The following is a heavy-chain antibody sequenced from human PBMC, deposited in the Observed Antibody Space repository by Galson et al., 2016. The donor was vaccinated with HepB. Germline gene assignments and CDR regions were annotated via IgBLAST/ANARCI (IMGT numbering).Heavy chain of an antibody. Sequence: GWIRQPPGKGLEWIGYITYRGNSHYNSSLKSRLTMSVDTSQNQFSLKLSSVTAVDTAVYYCARNQVAVTGHWYFDFWGRGTLVTVSS. CDR3: ARNQVAVTGHWYFDF. CDR2: ITYRGNS. J-gene: IGHJ2*01. V-gene: IGHV4-28*01. D-gene: IGHD2-21*02.